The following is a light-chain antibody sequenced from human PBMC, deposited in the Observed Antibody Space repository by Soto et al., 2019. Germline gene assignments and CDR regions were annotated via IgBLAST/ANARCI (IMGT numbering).Light chain of an antibody. CDR3: QQYNNWPLT. Sequence: IVVTLSPATLSVSPGARATLSCKASQSVSSNLAWYQQKPGQAPRLLIYGASTRATGIPARFSGSGSGTEFTLTISSLQSEDFAVYYCQQYNNWPLTFGPGTKVDIK. CDR2: GAS. J-gene: IGKJ3*01. V-gene: IGKV3-15*01. CDR1: QSVSSN.